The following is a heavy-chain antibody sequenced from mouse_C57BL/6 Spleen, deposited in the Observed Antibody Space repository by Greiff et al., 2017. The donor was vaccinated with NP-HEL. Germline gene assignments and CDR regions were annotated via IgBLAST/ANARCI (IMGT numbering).Heavy chain of an antibody. CDR3: AMGY. CDR1: GYTFTSYW. CDR2: IDPSDSYT. J-gene: IGHJ2*01. Sequence: VQLQQSGAELVRPGTSVKLSCKASGYTFTSYWMHWVKQRPGQGLEWIGVIDPSDSYTNYNQKLKGKATLTVDTSSSTAYMQLSSLTSEDSAVYYCAMGYWGQGTTLTVSS. V-gene: IGHV1-59*01.